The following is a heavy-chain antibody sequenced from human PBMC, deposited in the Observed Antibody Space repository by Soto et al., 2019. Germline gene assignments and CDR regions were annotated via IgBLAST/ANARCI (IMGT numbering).Heavy chain of an antibody. CDR3: AKGSLGATGHFDY. J-gene: IGHJ4*02. CDR2: ISYDGSNK. V-gene: IGHV3-30*18. D-gene: IGHD1-26*01. CDR1: GFTFSSYG. Sequence: GGSLRLSCAASGFTFSSYGMHWVRQAPGKGLEWVAVISYDGSNKYYADSVKGRFTISRDNSKNTLYLQMNSLRAEDTAVYYCAKGSLGATGHFDYWGQGTLVIVS.